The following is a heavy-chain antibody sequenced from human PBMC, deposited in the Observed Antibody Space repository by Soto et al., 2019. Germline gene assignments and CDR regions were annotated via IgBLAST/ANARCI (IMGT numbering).Heavy chain of an antibody. CDR1: GGSISSGGYY. CDR3: ARGVVVAATVFDY. CDR2: IYYSGST. Sequence: QVQLQESGPGLVKPSQTLSLTCTVSGGSISSGGYYWSWIRQHPGKGLEWIGYIYYSGSTYYNPSLKSRVTISVDTSKNQFSLELSSVTAADTAVYYCARGVVVAATVFDYWGQGTLVTVSS. J-gene: IGHJ4*02. V-gene: IGHV4-31*03. D-gene: IGHD2-15*01.